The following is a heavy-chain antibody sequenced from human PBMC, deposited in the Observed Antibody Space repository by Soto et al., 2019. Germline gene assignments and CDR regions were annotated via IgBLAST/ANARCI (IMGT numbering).Heavy chain of an antibody. D-gene: IGHD3-3*01. CDR1: GGTFSSYA. CDR3: ARDLTIFGVVITSLYYYYGMDV. CDR2: IIPIFGTA. J-gene: IGHJ6*02. V-gene: IGHV1-69*13. Sequence: ASVKVSCKASGGTFSSYAISWVRQAPGQGLEWMGGIIPIFGTANYAQKFQGRVTITADESTSTAYMELSSLRSEDTAVYYCARDLTIFGVVITSLYYYYGMDVWGQGTTVTVSS.